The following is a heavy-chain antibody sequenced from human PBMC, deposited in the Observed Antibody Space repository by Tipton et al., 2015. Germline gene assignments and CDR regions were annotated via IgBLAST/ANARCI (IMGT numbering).Heavy chain of an antibody. CDR2: TYYRSKWYN. CDR1: GDSVSSNTAT. Sequence: TLSLTCAISGDSVSSNTATWNWIRQSPSRGLEWLGRTYYRSKWYNDYAESVKGRITINPDTSKNQFSLQLNSVTPEDTAVYYCARAQFPHQPRYGMGVWGQGTTVIVSS. V-gene: IGHV6-1*01. CDR3: ARAQFPHQPRYGMGV. J-gene: IGHJ6*02. D-gene: IGHD2-21*01.